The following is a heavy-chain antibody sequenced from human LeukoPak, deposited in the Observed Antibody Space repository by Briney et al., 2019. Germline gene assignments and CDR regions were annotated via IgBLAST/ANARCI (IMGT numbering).Heavy chain of an antibody. D-gene: IGHD3-3*01. Sequence: SETLSLTCTVSGGSISSSSYYWGWIRQPPGKGLEWIGSIYYSGSTYYNPSLKSRVTISVDTSKNQFSLKLSSVTAADTAVYYCARRVGDTIFGVITAGLDYDYWGQGTLVTVSS. CDR3: ARRVGDTIFGVITAGLDYDY. CDR2: IYYSGST. J-gene: IGHJ4*02. V-gene: IGHV4-39*01. CDR1: GGSISSSSYY.